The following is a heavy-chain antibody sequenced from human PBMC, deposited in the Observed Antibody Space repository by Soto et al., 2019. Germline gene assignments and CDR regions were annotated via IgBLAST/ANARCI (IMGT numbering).Heavy chain of an antibody. CDR2: IYHSGST. CDR3: ARGGGPPSRYCSGGSFYSMGCYYYYYIDV. D-gene: IGHD2-15*01. V-gene: IGHV4-4*02. Sequence: SETLSLTCAVSGGSISSSDWWSWVRQPPGKGLEWIGEIYHSGSTNYNPSLKSRVTISVDKSKNQFSLKLSSVTAADTAVYYCARGGGPPSRYCSGGSFYSMGCYYYYYIDVWGKGTTVTVSS. CDR1: GGSISSSDW. J-gene: IGHJ6*03.